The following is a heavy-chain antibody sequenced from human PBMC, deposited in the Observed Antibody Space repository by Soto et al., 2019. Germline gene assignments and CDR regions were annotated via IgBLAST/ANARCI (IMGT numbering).Heavy chain of an antibody. Sequence: QVQLVQSGAEVKKPGASVKVSCKASGYTFTSYDINWVRQATGQGLEWMGWMNPNSGNTGCAQKFQGRVTMTRNTSISTAYMELSSLRSEDTAVYYCASPSAYCGGDCLDYWGQGTLVTVSS. CDR3: ASPSAYCGGDCLDY. CDR1: GYTFTSYD. D-gene: IGHD2-21*02. CDR2: MNPNSGNT. J-gene: IGHJ4*02. V-gene: IGHV1-8*01.